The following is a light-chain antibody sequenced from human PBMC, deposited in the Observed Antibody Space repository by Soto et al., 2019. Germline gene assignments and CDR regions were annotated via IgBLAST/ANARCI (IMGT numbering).Light chain of an antibody. CDR3: QQYGRSPYT. Sequence: EIVLTQSPGTLYLSPGERATLSCRASQSVSSSYLAWYQQNPGQAPRLLIYGASSRATGIPDRFSGSGSGTDFTLSISRLEPEDFAVYYCQQYGRSPYTFGQGTKLEIK. CDR1: QSVSSSY. J-gene: IGKJ2*01. CDR2: GAS. V-gene: IGKV3-20*01.